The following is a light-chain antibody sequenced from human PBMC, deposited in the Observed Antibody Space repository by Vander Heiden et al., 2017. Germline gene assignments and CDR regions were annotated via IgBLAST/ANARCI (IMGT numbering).Light chain of an antibody. V-gene: IGKV3-20*01. Sequence: EIVLTQSPGTLSLSPGERATLSCRASQNISSSYLAWYQQKPGQAPRLLIFGASSRATGIPDRFSGSGSGTDFTLTISRLEPEDFAVYYCQRYGGSPQYTFGPGTKLXIK. CDR2: GAS. CDR3: QRYGGSPQYT. J-gene: IGKJ2*01. CDR1: QNISSSY.